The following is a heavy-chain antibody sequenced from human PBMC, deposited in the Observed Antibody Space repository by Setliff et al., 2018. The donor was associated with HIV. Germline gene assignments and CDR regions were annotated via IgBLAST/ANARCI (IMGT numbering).Heavy chain of an antibody. CDR1: GYTFSEYA. CDR3: ARVGRMATIGPSFDY. Sequence: GASVKVSCKASGYTFSEYAIHWVRQAPGQRLEWMGRIDTDNGYRRYSPKLQGRVTITRDTSASTAYMELSSLRSEDTAVYYCARVGRMATIGPSFDYWGQGTLVTVSS. CDR2: IDTDNGYR. D-gene: IGHD5-12*01. V-gene: IGHV1-3*04. J-gene: IGHJ4*02.